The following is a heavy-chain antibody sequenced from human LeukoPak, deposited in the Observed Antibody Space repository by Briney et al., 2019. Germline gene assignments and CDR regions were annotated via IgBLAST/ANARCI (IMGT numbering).Heavy chain of an antibody. CDR2: IFPGDSDT. D-gene: IGHD3-16*01. V-gene: IGHV5-51*01. Sequence: GESLQISCKGSGYSFTSYWISWVRQMPGKGLEWMGHIFPGDSDTRYSPSFQGQVTISADKSISTAYLQWSSLKASDTAIYYCARRGGSYEYFDSWGQGTLVTVSS. J-gene: IGHJ4*02. CDR1: GYSFTSYW. CDR3: ARRGGSYEYFDS.